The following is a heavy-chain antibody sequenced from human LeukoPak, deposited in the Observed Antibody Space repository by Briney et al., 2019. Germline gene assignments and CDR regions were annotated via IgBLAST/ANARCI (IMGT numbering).Heavy chain of an antibody. CDR1: GFTFSSYV. CDR3: ARGLDYGDYGRYAFDI. J-gene: IGHJ3*02. D-gene: IGHD4-17*01. CDR2: ISSNGGST. V-gene: IGHV3-64*01. Sequence: GESLKISCAASGFTFSSYVMHWVRQAPGKGLEYVSAISSNGGSTYYVNSVKGRFTISRDNSKNTLYLQMGSLRAEDMAVYYCARGLDYGDYGRYAFDIWGQGTMVTVSS.